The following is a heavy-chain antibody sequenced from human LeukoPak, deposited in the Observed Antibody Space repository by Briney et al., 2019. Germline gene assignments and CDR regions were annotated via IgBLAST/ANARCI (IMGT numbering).Heavy chain of an antibody. CDR1: GGSFSGYY. D-gene: IGHD4-23*01. J-gene: IGHJ3*02. Sequence: SETLSLTCAVYGGSFSGYYWSWIRRPPGKGLEWIGEINHSGSTNYNPSLKSRVTISVDTSKNQFSLKLSSVTAADTAVYYCARASRDDYGGSVHDAFDIWGQGTMVTVSS. V-gene: IGHV4-34*01. CDR2: INHSGST. CDR3: ARASRDDYGGSVHDAFDI.